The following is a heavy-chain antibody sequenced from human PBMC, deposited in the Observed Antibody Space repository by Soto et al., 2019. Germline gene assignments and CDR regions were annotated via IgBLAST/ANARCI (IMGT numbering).Heavy chain of an antibody. V-gene: IGHV4-39*01. CDR3: ARHRAYGDYARIYFDY. Sequence: KESGPTLVKPTQTLTLTCTFSGFSLSTTGVGVGWIRQPPGKALEWIGNVYYTGSAYYNPSLKSRVTISVDTSKNQFSLKLNSVTAADTAVYYCARHRAYGDYARIYFDYWGQGTLVTVSS. CDR1: GFSLSTTGVG. CDR2: VYYTGSA. J-gene: IGHJ4*02. D-gene: IGHD4-17*01.